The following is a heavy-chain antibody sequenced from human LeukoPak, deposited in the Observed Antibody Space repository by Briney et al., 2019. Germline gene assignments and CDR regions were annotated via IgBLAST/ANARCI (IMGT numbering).Heavy chain of an antibody. V-gene: IGHV1-69*01. CDR1: GGTFSSYA. CDR3: AKGHGAADG. Sequence: SVKVSCKASGGTFSSYAISWVQQASGQGLEWMGGIIPIFGTANYAQKFQGRVTITADESTSTAYMEPSSLRSEDTAVYYCAKGHGAADGWGQGTLVTVSS. J-gene: IGHJ4*02. CDR2: IIPIFGTA. D-gene: IGHD6-13*01.